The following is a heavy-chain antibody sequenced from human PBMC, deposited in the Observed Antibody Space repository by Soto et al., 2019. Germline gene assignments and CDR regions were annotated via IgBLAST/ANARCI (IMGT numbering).Heavy chain of an antibody. CDR3: ARDGGLELERRYYYYYYGMDV. CDR1: GFTFSSYG. D-gene: IGHD1-1*01. J-gene: IGHJ6*02. Sequence: GGSLRLSCAASGFTFSSYGMHWVRQAPGKGLEWVAVIWYDGSNKYYADSVKGRFTISRDNSKNTLYLQMNSLRAEDTAVYYCARDGGLELERRYYYYYYGMDVWGQGTTVTVSS. CDR2: IWYDGSNK. V-gene: IGHV3-33*01.